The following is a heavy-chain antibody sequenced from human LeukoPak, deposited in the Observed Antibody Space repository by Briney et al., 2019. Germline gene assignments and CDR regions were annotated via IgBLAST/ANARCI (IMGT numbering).Heavy chain of an antibody. D-gene: IGHD2-15*01. J-gene: IGHJ4*02. CDR3: VKSPLNLGYCSGGSCHYFDY. CDR1: GFIFSSYA. CDR2: ISGTGGTT. V-gene: IGHV3-23*01. Sequence: GGSLRLSCAASGFIFSSYAMSWVRQAPGKGLEWVSSISGTGGTTYDADSVKGRFTISRDNSKNTLYLQMNSLRAEDTAVYYCVKSPLNLGYCSGGSCHYFDYWGQGTLVTVSS.